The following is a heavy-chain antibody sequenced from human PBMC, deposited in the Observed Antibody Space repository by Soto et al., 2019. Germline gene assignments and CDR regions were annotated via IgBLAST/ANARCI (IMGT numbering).Heavy chain of an antibody. CDR1: GYSFTSHY. J-gene: IGHJ5*02. CDR3: ARDQSWHDLVWRFDP. D-gene: IGHD1-1*01. CDR2: IYPGGANI. Sequence: ASVKVSFKAIGYSFTSHYMHWVRQAPGQGLEWMGTIYPGGANIAYAQKFKGRVTMTKDTSTSTVYMELNSLTSDDTAVYYCARDQSWHDLVWRFDPWGQGTLVTVSS. V-gene: IGHV1-46*03.